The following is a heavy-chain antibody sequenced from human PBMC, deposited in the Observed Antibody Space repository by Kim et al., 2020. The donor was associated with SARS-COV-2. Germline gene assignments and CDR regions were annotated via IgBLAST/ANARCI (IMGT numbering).Heavy chain of an antibody. D-gene: IGHD2-21*02. CDR1: GYTFTSYD. J-gene: IGHJ4*02. V-gene: IGHV1-8*01. CDR2: MNPNSGNT. Sequence: ASVKVSCKASGYTFTSYDINWVRQATGQGLEWMGWMNPNSGNTGYAQKFQGRVTMTRNTSISTAYMELSSLRSEDTAVYYCARTHCGGDCLANWGQGTLVTVSS. CDR3: ARTHCGGDCLAN.